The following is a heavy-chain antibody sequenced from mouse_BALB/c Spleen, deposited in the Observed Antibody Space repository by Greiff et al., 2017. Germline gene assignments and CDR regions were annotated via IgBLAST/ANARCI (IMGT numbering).Heavy chain of an antibody. CDR3: VYGNLCFDY. Sequence: DVKLQESGGGLVKPGGSLKLSCAASGFTFSDSYMYWVRQTPEKRLEWVATISDGGSYTYYPDSVKGRFTISRDNAKNNLYLQMSSLKSEDTAMYYCVYGNLCFDYWGQGTTLTVSS. CDR2: ISDGGSYT. D-gene: IGHD2-1*01. V-gene: IGHV5-4*02. CDR1: GFTFSDSY. J-gene: IGHJ2*01.